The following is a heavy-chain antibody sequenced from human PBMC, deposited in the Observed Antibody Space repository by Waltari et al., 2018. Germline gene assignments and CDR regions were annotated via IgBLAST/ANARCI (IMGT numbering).Heavy chain of an antibody. CDR1: GFTFSSYS. V-gene: IGHV3-21*01. CDR2: ISSSSSYI. D-gene: IGHD1-26*01. CDR3: ARDRGATTVYDY. Sequence: EVQLVESGGGLVKPGGSLRLSCAASGFTFSSYSMNRVRQAPGKGLEWVSSISSSSSYIYYADSVKGRFTISRDNAKNSLYLQMNSLRAEDTAVYYCARDRGATTVYDYWGQGTLVTVSS. J-gene: IGHJ4*02.